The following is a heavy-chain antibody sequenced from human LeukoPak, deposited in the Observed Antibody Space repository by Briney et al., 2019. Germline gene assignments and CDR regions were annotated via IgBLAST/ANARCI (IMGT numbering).Heavy chain of an antibody. CDR1: GFTVSSNY. D-gene: IGHD2-21*01. CDR3: ARATIATTDSMDV. V-gene: IGHV3-66*01. Sequence: GGSLRLSCAASGFTVSSNYMNWVRQAPGKGLERVSVIYSGGTTYYADSVKGRFTISRDNSKNTLYLQMNSLRAEDTAVYYCARATIATTDSMDVWGQGTTVTVSS. J-gene: IGHJ6*02. CDR2: IYSGGTT.